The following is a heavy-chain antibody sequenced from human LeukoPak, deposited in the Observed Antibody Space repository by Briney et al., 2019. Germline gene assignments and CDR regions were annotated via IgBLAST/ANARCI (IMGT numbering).Heavy chain of an antibody. V-gene: IGHV4-30-2*01. CDR2: IDENGST. D-gene: IGHD4-17*01. CDR3: ARDLGNDFGDYGGAFDI. CDR1: GPSISSGGHS. Sequence: SETLSLTCTVSGPSISSGGHSWTWIRQPPGKGLEWIGNIDENGSTNYAPSLKSRVTISVDRSKNQFSLRLTSVTAADTAVYYCARDLGNDFGDYGGAFDIWGQGTIVTVSS. J-gene: IGHJ3*02.